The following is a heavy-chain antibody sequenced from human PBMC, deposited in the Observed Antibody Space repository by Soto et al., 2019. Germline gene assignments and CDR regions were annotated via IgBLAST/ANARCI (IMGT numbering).Heavy chain of an antibody. V-gene: IGHV5-51*01. CDR2: IYPGDSDT. J-gene: IGHJ1*01. D-gene: IGHD6-19*01. CDR3: ARPGYSSGWYVSGYFQH. Sequence: PGESLKISCKGSGYSFTSYWIGWVRQMPGKGLEWMGIIYPGDSDTRYSPSFQGQVTISADKSISTAYLQWSSLKASDTAMYYCARPGYSSGWYVSGYFQHWGQGTLVTVSS. CDR1: GYSFTSYW.